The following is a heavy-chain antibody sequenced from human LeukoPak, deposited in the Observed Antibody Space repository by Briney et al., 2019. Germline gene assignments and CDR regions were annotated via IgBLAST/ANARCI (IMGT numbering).Heavy chain of an antibody. J-gene: IGHJ4*02. Sequence: GGSLRLSCAASGFTFEDYAMHGVRQAPGKGLEGGSGISWNSGSIGYADSVKGRFTISRDNAKNSLYLQMNRLRAEDTALYYCAEKERDYFDSWGQGTLVTVSS. CDR1: GFTFEDYA. CDR2: ISWNSGSI. V-gene: IGHV3-9*01. CDR3: AEKERDYFDS.